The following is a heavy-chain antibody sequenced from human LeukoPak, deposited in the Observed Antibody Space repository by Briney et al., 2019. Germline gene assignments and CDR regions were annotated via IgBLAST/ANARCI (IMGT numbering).Heavy chain of an antibody. J-gene: IGHJ4*02. CDR3: AGLVGRYSSGLYYYYFDY. CDR1: GFTFSSYAM. Sequence: PGGSLRLSCAASGFTFSSYAMRWVRQPPGKGLEWIGEMYLSGTTHSNPSVKSRVTISIDKSKNQFFLNLSSVTAADTAVYYCAGLVGRYSSGLYYYYFDYWGQGTLVTVSS. V-gene: IGHV4-4*02. D-gene: IGHD3-22*01. CDR2: MYLSGTT.